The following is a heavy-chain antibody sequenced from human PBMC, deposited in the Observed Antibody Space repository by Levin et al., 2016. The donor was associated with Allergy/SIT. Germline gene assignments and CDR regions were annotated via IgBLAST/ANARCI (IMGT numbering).Heavy chain of an antibody. CDR2: ISYEGSNK. V-gene: IGHV3-30*03. Sequence: WIRQPPGKGLEWVAVISYEGSNKHYADSVKGRFTISRESSRNTVYLQVNSLRDEDTAVYYCAITGSSSWDYYYYYMDVWGRGTTVTVSS. J-gene: IGHJ6*03. CDR3: AITGSSSWDYYYYYMDV. D-gene: IGHD6-6*01.